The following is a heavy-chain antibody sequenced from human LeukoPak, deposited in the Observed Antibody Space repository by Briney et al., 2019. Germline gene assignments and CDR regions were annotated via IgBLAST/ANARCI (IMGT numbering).Heavy chain of an antibody. CDR1: GGSISSYY. D-gene: IGHD3-22*01. Sequence: SETLSLTCTVSGGSISSYYWSWIRQPPGKGLEWLGYIYYSGSTNYNPSLKSRVTISVDTSKNQFSLKLSSVTAADTAVYYCARVGEYDSSGYYDRGYAFDIWGQGTMVTVSS. CDR3: ARVGEYDSSGYYDRGYAFDI. CDR2: IYYSGST. V-gene: IGHV4-59*01. J-gene: IGHJ3*02.